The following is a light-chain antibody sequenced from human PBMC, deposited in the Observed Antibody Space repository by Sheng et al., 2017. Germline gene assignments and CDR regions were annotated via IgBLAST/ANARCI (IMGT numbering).Light chain of an antibody. CDR2: TVS. J-gene: IGKJ4*01. V-gene: IGKV2-30*02. CDR3: MQGTHWPT. Sequence: DVVMTQSPLSLPVTLGQPASISCRSSQSLVHSDGNTYLSWFQQRPGQSPRRLIYTVSNRDSGVPDRFSGSGSGTDFTLKISRVEAEDVAIYYCMQGTHWPTFGGGTKVEIK. CDR1: QSLVHSDGNTY.